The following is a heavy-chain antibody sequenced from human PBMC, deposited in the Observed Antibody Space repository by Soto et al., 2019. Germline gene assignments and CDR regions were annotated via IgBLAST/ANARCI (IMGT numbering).Heavy chain of an antibody. CDR1: GADINTYS. CDR3: ARDREAGYNFYYGMDV. CDR2: IYTSASI. J-gene: IGHJ6*02. D-gene: IGHD6-19*01. V-gene: IGHV4-4*07. Sequence: LSLTCSVSGADINTYSWTWIRQPAGKGLERIGRIYTSASINYNPSLKGRVTLSVDTSTNQVSLRLASVTAADTAIYYCARDREAGYNFYYGMDVWGQGTTVTVSS.